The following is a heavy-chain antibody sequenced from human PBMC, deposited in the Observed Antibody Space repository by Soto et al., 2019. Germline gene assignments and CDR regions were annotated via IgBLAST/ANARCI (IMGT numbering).Heavy chain of an antibody. CDR1: GFTVSAYL. CDR3: AREKRANGYFDY. D-gene: IGHD6-25*01. Sequence: PGGSLRLSCAASGFTVSAYLMSWVRQAPGKGLEWVANIKQAGSEKYYVDSVNGRFIISRDDAKNSLFLQVNSLRVEDTAVYYCAREKRANGYFDYWGQGTLVTVSS. J-gene: IGHJ4*02. V-gene: IGHV3-7*01. CDR2: IKQAGSEK.